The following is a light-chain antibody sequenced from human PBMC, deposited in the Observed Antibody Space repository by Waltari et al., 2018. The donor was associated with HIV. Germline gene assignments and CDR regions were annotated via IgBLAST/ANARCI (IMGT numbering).Light chain of an antibody. Sequence: AIQMTQSPPSLSASVGDRVTITCRASQDIGNDLGWYQQKPGKAPKLLIFSASRRQSGVPARFSGSGSGTDFTLTINSLQPEDFATYWCLQYFNYPRTFGQGTQVEMK. V-gene: IGKV1-6*01. CDR2: SAS. J-gene: IGKJ1*01. CDR1: QDIGND. CDR3: LQYFNYPRT.